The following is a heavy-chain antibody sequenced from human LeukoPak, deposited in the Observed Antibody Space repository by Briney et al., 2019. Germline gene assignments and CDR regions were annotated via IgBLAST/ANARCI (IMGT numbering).Heavy chain of an antibody. CDR3: ARTLREVRYYDSSGYNFDY. D-gene: IGHD3-22*01. J-gene: IGHJ4*02. CDR2: IYYSGST. V-gene: IGHV4-31*03. CDR1: GGSISSGGYY. Sequence: SQTLSLTCTVSGGSISSGGYYWSWIRQHPGKGLEWIGYIYYSGSTYYNPSLKSRVTMSVDTSKNQFSLKLSSVTAADTAVYYCARTLREVRYYDSSGYNFDYWGQGTLVTVSS.